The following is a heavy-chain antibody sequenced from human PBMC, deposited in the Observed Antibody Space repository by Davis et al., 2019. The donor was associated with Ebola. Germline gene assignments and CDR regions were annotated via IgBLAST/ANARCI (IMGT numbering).Heavy chain of an antibody. CDR2: ISSSSSTI. J-gene: IGHJ4*02. CDR3: ARGSVEQQLVRGLENFDY. V-gene: IGHV3-48*02. D-gene: IGHD6-13*01. CDR1: GFTFSSYA. Sequence: GGSLRLSCAASGFTFSSYAMSWVRQAPGKGLEWVSYISSSSSTIYYADSVKGRFTISRDNAKNSLYLQMNSLRDEDTAVYYCARGSVEQQLVRGLENFDYWGQGTLVTVSS.